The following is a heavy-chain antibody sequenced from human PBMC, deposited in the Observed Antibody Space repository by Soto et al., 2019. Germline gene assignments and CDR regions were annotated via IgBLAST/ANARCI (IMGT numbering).Heavy chain of an antibody. CDR2: IIPILGIA. D-gene: IGHD3-10*01. Sequence: QVQLVQSGAEVKKPGSSVKVSCKASGGTFSSYTISWVRQAPGQGLEWMGRIIPILGIANYAQKFQGRVTITADKSTSTAYMELSSLRSEDRAVYYCARSWAYYCSGRDAFEIGGQGTMVTVSS. V-gene: IGHV1-69*02. J-gene: IGHJ3*02. CDR1: GGTFSSYT. CDR3: ARSWAYYCSGRDAFEI.